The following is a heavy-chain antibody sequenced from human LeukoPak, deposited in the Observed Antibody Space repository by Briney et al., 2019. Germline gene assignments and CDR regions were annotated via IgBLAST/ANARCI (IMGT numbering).Heavy chain of an antibody. Sequence: GESLKISCEGSGYSFATYWIGWVRQMPGKGLEWMGIIYPGDSDTRYSPSFQGQVTISADKSISTAYLQWSSLKASDTAMYYCVRRRGYSHGNPFDYWGQGTLVTVSS. V-gene: IGHV5-51*01. CDR3: VRRRGYSHGNPFDY. J-gene: IGHJ4*02. CDR2: IYPGDSDT. CDR1: GYSFATYW. D-gene: IGHD5-18*01.